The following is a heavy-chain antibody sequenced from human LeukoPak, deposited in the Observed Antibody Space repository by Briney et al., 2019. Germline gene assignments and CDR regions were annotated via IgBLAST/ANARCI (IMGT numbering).Heavy chain of an antibody. CDR1: GGSISSYY. J-gene: IGHJ2*01. CDR3: ARGVLVDTAMVMYWYFDL. V-gene: IGHV4-59*01. D-gene: IGHD5-18*01. CDR2: IYYSGST. Sequence: KPSETLSLTCTVSGGSISSYYWSWIRQPPAKGLEWIGYIYYSGSTNYNPSLKSRVTISVDTSKNQFSLKLSSVTAADMAVYYCARGVLVDTAMVMYWYFDLWGRGTLVTVSS.